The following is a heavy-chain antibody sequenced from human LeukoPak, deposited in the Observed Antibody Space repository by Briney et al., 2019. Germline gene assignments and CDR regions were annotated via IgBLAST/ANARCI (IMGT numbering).Heavy chain of an antibody. J-gene: IGHJ4*02. Sequence: PAASVKVSCKASGYTFTSYDINWVRQATGQGLEWMGWMNPNSGNTGYAQKFQGRVTMTRNTSISTAYMEPSSLRSEDTAVYYCARRKKWELHADYWGQGTLVTVSS. CDR1: GYTFTSYD. D-gene: IGHD1-26*01. CDR3: ARRKKWELHADY. CDR2: MNPNSGNT. V-gene: IGHV1-8*01.